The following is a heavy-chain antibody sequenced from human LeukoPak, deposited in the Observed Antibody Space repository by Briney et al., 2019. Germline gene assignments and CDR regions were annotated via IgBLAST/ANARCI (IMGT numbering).Heavy chain of an antibody. CDR1: GGSISSGGYS. Sequence: PSQTLSLTCAVSGGSISSGGYSWSWIRQPPGKGLEWIGYIYHSGSTYYNPSLKSRVTISVDRSKNQFSLKLSSVTAADTAVYYCARGDGSGSYFWFDPWGQGILVTVSS. V-gene: IGHV4-30-2*01. CDR2: IYHSGST. CDR3: ARGDGSGSYFWFDP. J-gene: IGHJ5*02. D-gene: IGHD3-10*01.